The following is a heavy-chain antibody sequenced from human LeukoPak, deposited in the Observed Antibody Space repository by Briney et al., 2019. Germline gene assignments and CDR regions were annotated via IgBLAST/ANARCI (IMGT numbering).Heavy chain of an antibody. CDR2: INPSGGST. J-gene: IGHJ4*02. CDR1: GYTFTSYY. D-gene: IGHD3-10*01. CDR3: AREGRLMGSGTPDY. V-gene: IGHV1-46*01. Sequence: ASVKVSCKASGYTFTSYYMHWVRQAPGQGLEWMGIINPSGGSTSYAQKFQGRVTMTRDTSISTAYMELSRLRSDDTAVYYCAREGRLMGSGTPDYWGQGTLVTVSS.